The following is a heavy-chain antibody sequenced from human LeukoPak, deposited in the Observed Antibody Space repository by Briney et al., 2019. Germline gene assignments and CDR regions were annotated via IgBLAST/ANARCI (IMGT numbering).Heavy chain of an antibody. V-gene: IGHV4-59*08. CDR2: IFYTGRA. J-gene: IGHJ4*02. CDR1: RGSISPDH. Sequence: SETLSLTCTVSRGSISPDHCAWIRQPPGKGLEWIGYIFYTGRAKYNPSLGGRATLTVDMSKNQVSLKLSSVTAADTAMYYCARLADGANTRVDSWGQGTLVTVSS. D-gene: IGHD4/OR15-4a*01. CDR3: ARLADGANTRVDS.